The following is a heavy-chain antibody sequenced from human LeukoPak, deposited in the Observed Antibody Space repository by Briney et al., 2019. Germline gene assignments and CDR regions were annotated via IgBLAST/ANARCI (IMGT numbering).Heavy chain of an antibody. D-gene: IGHD3-3*01. J-gene: IGHJ4*02. CDR3: ARDFRFLEDY. V-gene: IGHV3-15*01. CDR2: IKSKTDGGTT. CDR1: GFTFSNAW. Sequence: GGSLRLSCAASGFTFSNAWMSWVRQAPGKGLEWVGRIKSKTDGGTTDYAAPVKGRFTISRDNAKNSLYLQMNSLRAEDTAVYYCARDFRFLEDYWGQGTLVTVSS.